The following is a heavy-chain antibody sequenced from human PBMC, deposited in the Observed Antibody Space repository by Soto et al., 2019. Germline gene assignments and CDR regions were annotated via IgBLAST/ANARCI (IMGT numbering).Heavy chain of an antibody. V-gene: IGHV3-33*01. D-gene: IGHD2-2*01. CDR2: IWYDGSNK. J-gene: IGHJ6*01. CDR1: GFTFSSYG. CDR3: ARPDCRSTSCSRYYYYYGMDV. Sequence: PGGSLRLSSAASGFTFSSYGMHWVRQAPGKGLEWVAVIWYDGSNKYYADSVKGRFTISRDDSKNTLYLQMNSLRAEDTAVYYCARPDCRSTSCSRYYYYYGMDVWGQGTTFPVSS.